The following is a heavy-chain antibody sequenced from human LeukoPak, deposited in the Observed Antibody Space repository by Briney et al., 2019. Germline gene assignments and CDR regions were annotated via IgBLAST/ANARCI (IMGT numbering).Heavy chain of an antibody. CDR2: IYSGGST. D-gene: IGHD3-22*01. CDR1: GFTVSSNY. J-gene: IGHJ6*02. CDR3: ARLRYYYDSSGYQYYYGMDA. Sequence: GGSLRLSCAASGFTVSSNYMSWVRQAPGKGLEWVSVIYSGGSTYYADSVKGRFTISRDNSKNTLYLQMNSLRAEDTAVYYCARLRYYYDSSGYQYYYGMDAWGQGTTVTVSS. V-gene: IGHV3-53*01.